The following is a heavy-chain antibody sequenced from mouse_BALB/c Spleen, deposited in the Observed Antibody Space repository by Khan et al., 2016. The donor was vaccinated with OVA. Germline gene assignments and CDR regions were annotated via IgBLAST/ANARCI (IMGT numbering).Heavy chain of an antibody. CDR3: ARGYWYFDV. CDR1: GYTFTNYG. D-gene: IGHD2-2*01. V-gene: IGHV9-3-1*01. Sequence: GEDGPELKKPGETVKISCKASGYTFTNYGMNWVKQPPGKGLKWMGWINTYTGEPTYADDFKGRFAFSLETSASTAYLQINNLKNEDTATYFCARGYWYFDVWGAGTTVTVSS. J-gene: IGHJ1*01. CDR2: INTYTGEP.